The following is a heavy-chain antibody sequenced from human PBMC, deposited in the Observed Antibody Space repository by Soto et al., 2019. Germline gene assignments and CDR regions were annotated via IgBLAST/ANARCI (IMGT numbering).Heavy chain of an antibody. V-gene: IGHV1-18*04. Sequence: VQLVQSGAEVKKPGASVKVSCKASGYTFTSYGISWVRQAPGQGLEWMGWSSAYNGNTKYAQKFQGSVPMTTDTSTSTAYMELRSLRSYDTAGYYCARDPPIFDYWGQGTLVTVS. CDR2: SSAYNGNT. CDR1: GYTFTSYG. J-gene: IGHJ4*02. CDR3: ARDPPIFDY.